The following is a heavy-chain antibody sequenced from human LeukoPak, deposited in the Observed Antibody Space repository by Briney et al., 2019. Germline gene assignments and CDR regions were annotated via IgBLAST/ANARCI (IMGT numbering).Heavy chain of an antibody. Sequence: PSGTLSLTCALSGGSIMTTNWWSWVRQPPGKGLEWIGEVHLSGATNYNPSLESRVSMSIDTSKNQMSLKLTSVTAADTAIYFCTRESGAFSPFGFWGQGTLVTVSS. CDR3: TRESGAFSPFGF. CDR2: VHLSGAT. D-gene: IGHD1-26*01. V-gene: IGHV4-4*02. J-gene: IGHJ4*02. CDR1: GGSIMTTNW.